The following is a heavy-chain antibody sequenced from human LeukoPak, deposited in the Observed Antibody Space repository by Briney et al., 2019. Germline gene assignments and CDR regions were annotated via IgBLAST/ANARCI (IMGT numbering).Heavy chain of an antibody. CDR1: GGSFSGYY. J-gene: IGHJ4*02. CDR2: INHSGST. V-gene: IGHV4-34*01. Sequence: SETLSLTCAVYGGSFSGYYWSWIRQPPGKGLEWIGEINHSGSTNYNPSLKSRVTISVDTSKNQFSLKLSSVTAADTTVYYCARGIVGATDFDYWGQGTLVTVSS. D-gene: IGHD1-26*01. CDR3: ARGIVGATDFDY.